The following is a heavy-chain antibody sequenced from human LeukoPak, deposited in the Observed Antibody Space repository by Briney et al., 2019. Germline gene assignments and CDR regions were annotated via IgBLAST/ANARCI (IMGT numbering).Heavy chain of an antibody. CDR1: GFTVSSHY. CDR2: IYNEGST. Sequence: PGGSLRLSCAASGFTVSSHYMSWVRQAPGKGLEWVSVIYNEGSTYYADSVKGRFTISRDNSKNTLYLQMNSLRAEDTAVYYCAKEYNGWSLDYWGQGTLVTVSS. CDR3: AKEYNGWSLDY. V-gene: IGHV3-66*01. J-gene: IGHJ4*02. D-gene: IGHD5-12*01.